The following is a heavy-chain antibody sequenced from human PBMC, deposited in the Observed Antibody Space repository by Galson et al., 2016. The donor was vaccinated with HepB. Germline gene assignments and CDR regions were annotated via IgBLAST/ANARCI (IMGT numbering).Heavy chain of an antibody. Sequence: SLRLSCAASGFIVTGYSLTWVRQAPGKGLEWVSSISTTSSYICYADSVKGRFTISRDNAKNSLYLQMNSLRAEDTAVYFCARDTAMVTSDSWGQGTLVTVSS. CDR3: ARDTAMVTSDS. CDR1: GFIVTGYS. D-gene: IGHD5-18*01. V-gene: IGHV3-21*01. CDR2: ISTTSSYI. J-gene: IGHJ4*02.